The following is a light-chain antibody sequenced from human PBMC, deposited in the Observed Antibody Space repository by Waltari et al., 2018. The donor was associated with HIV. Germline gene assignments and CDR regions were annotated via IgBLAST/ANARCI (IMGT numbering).Light chain of an antibody. CDR1: SSDVGGHGY. CDR2: DVT. CDR3: CSYAGGSTL. J-gene: IGLJ2*01. Sequence: QPALTQPRSVSGSPGQSVTISCTSTSSDVGGHGYISWIHQHPVKAPVPPVYDVTKRPSGVPNRFSGSKSGSTASLTISGRQAEDQGDYYCCSYAGGSTLFGGGTKLTVL. V-gene: IGLV2-11*02.